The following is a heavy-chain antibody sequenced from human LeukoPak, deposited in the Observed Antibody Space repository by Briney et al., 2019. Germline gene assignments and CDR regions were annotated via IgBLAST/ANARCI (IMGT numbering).Heavy chain of an antibody. CDR3: ARDNVNYQPGWFDP. J-gene: IGHJ5*02. V-gene: IGHV1-69*13. D-gene: IGHD2-2*01. Sequence: GASVKVSCKASGGTFSSYAISWVRQAPGQGLEWMGGIIPIFGTANYAQKFQGRVTITADESTSTAYMELSSLRSEDTAVYYCARDNVNYQPGWFDPWGQGTLVTVSS. CDR2: IIPIFGTA. CDR1: GGTFSSYA.